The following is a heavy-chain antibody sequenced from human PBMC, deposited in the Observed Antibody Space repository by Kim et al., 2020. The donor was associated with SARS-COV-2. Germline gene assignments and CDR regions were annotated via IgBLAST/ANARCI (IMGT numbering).Heavy chain of an antibody. CDR1: GLHVSNNY. J-gene: IGHJ3*02. V-gene: IGHV3-66*01. CDR3: AACGNTGLVCAFDI. Sequence: GGSLRLSCVASGLHVSNNYITWVRQAPGKGLEWVSVIYRGDTTYYVDSVKGRFTISRDNSKNTLYLQMNRLRVEDTAVYYCAACGNTGLVCAFDIWGQGTMVTVSS. D-gene: IGHD5-18*01. CDR2: IYRGDTT.